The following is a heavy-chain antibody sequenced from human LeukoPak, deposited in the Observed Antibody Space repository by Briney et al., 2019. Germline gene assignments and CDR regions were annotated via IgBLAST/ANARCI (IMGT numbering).Heavy chain of an antibody. CDR3: AGQGVLRFLEWLSDFDY. CDR1: GYSISSGYY. J-gene: IGHJ4*02. V-gene: IGHV4-38-2*01. D-gene: IGHD3-3*01. Sequence: SETLSLTCAVSGYSISSGYYWGWIRQPPGKGLEWIGSIYHSGSTYYNPSLKSRGTIAVDTSKNQFSLRLSSVTAADTAVYYCAGQGVLRFLEWLSDFDYWGQGTLVTVSS. CDR2: IYHSGST.